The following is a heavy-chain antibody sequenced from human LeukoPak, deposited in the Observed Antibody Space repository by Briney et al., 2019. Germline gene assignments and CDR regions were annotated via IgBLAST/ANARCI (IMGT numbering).Heavy chain of an antibody. CDR3: ARDPPIAAAVPDY. CDR1: GFTFNGNA. Sequence: GGSLRLSCAASGFTFNGNAMSWVRQAPGKGLEWVSSISSSSSYIYYADSVKGRFTISRDNAKNLLYLQMNSLRAEDTAVYYCARDPPIAAAVPDYWGQGTLVTVSS. CDR2: ISSSSSYI. D-gene: IGHD6-13*01. V-gene: IGHV3-21*06. J-gene: IGHJ4*02.